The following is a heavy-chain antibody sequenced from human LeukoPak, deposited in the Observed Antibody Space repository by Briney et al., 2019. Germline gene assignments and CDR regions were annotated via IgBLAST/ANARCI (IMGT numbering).Heavy chain of an antibody. CDR3: ARLVGDVTTWDC. Sequence: GGSLRLSCAASGFTFSSYWMSWVRQAPGKGLEWVASIKQDESEKYYVDSVKGRFTTSRDNAKSSLYLQMNALRGEDTAVYYCARLVGDVTTWDCWGQGTLVTVSS. D-gene: IGHD1-26*01. V-gene: IGHV3-7*03. CDR1: GFTFSSYW. CDR2: IKQDESEK. J-gene: IGHJ4*02.